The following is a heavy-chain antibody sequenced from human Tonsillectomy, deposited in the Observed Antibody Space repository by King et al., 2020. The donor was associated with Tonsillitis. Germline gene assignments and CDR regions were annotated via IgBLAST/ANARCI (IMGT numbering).Heavy chain of an antibody. V-gene: IGHV3-74*01. Sequence: VQLVESGGGLIQPGGSLRLSCAASGFAFSTYWMFCVRQGPGKGLEWVSRINPDGTNIRYADSVMGRFTLSRDNAKNTLSLQLSSLRAEDTAVYYCAREFWGAGDYWGQGTHVIVSS. CDR1: GFAFSTYW. CDR2: INPDGTNI. J-gene: IGHJ4*02. CDR3: AREFWGAGDY. D-gene: IGHD3-16*01.